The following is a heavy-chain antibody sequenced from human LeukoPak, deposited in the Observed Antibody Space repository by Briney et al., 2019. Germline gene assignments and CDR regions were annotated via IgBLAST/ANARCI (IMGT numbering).Heavy chain of an antibody. Sequence: SQTLSLTCTVSGGSISSGGHSWSWIRQHPGKGLEWIGYIYYSGSTYYNPSLKSRVTISVDTSKNQFSLKLSSVTAADTAVYYCARAPRDSSGYVGDNWFDPWGQGTLVTVSS. D-gene: IGHD3-22*01. V-gene: IGHV4-31*03. J-gene: IGHJ5*02. CDR3: ARAPRDSSGYVGDNWFDP. CDR2: IYYSGST. CDR1: GGSISSGGHS.